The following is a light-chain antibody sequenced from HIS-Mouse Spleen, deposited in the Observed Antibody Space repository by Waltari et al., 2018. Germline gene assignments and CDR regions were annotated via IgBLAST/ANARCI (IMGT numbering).Light chain of an antibody. V-gene: IGKV1-8*01. J-gene: IGKJ5*01. CDR2: AAT. CDR1: QGICSY. CDR3: QQYYSYTPIT. Sequence: AIRMTQSPSSLPASPGDRVTITCRASQGICSYLDWYQQKPGKAPKLMIYAATTLQSGVQSRFSGSGSGTDFTLTISCLQSEDFATYYCQQYYSYTPITFGQGTRLEIK.